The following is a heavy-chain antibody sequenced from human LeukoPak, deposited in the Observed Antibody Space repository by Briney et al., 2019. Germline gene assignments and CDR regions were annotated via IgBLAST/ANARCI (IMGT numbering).Heavy chain of an antibody. D-gene: IGHD6-19*01. Sequence: GGSLRLSCAASGFTFSSYAMSWVRQAPGKGLEWVSAISGSGGSTYYADSVKGRFTISRDNSKNTLYLQINSLRAEDTAVYYCAKNHGTGGSSGWSDYWGQGTLVTVSS. J-gene: IGHJ4*02. V-gene: IGHV3-23*01. CDR1: GFTFSSYA. CDR2: ISGSGGST. CDR3: AKNHGTGGSSGWSDY.